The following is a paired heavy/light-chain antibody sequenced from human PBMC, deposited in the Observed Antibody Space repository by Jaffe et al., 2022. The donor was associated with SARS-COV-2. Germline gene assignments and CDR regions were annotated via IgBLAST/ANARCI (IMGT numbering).Light chain of an antibody. CDR3: QSYDNSLSDHWV. CDR2: GNS. J-gene: IGLJ3*02. V-gene: IGLV1-40*01. Sequence: QSLLTQPPSVSGAPGQRVTISCTGTGFNIGAGYDVHWYQQVPGTAPKLLIYGNSNRPSGVPGRFSGSKSGTSASLAITGLQAEDEADYYCQSYDNSLSDHWVFGGGTKLTVL. CDR1: GFNIGAGYD.
Heavy chain of an antibody. D-gene: IGHD6-19*01. J-gene: IGHJ5*02. Sequence: VQLVQSGAEVKKPGASVKVSCKASGYSFTTYSIHWVRQAPGQGLEWMGWINTGTGDTKYSQRLQARVTFTSDTSASTAYMDLNSLTSEDTALYYCAREGGMESGGWPYNWFDPWGQGTLVTVSS. CDR3: AREGGMESGGWPYNWFDP. V-gene: IGHV1-3*04. CDR1: GYSFTTYS. CDR2: INTGTGDT.